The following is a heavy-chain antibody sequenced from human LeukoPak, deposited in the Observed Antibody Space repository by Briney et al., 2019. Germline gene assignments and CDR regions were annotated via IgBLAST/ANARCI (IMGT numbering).Heavy chain of an antibody. D-gene: IGHD1-26*01. V-gene: IGHV3-33*01. Sequence: GRSLRLSCAASGFTFSSYGMHWVRQAPGKGLEWVAVIWYDGSNKYYADSVKGRFTISRDNSKNTLYLQMNSLRAEDTAVYYCARIVGATDDAFDIWGQGTMVTVS. CDR1: GFTFSSYG. J-gene: IGHJ3*02. CDR2: IWYDGSNK. CDR3: ARIVGATDDAFDI.